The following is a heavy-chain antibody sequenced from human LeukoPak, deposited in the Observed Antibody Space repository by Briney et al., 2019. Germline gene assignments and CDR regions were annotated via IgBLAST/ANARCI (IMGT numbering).Heavy chain of an antibody. J-gene: IGHJ4*02. CDR1: GFTFRNYA. V-gene: IGHV3-30*04. Sequence: PGGSLRLSCTASGFTFRNYAMHWVRQAPGKGLEWVAVVSDDGTNTYSADSVKGRFTISRDNSKNTLYLQMNSLRAEDTAVYYCARVPGHYFFDYWGLGTLVTVSS. CDR3: ARVPGHYFFDY. CDR2: VSDDGTNT.